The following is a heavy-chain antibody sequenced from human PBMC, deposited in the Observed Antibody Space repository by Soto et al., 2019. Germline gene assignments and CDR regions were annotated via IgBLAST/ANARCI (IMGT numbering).Heavy chain of an antibody. CDR3: ARRHGVAMADAFDI. Sequence: ETVYLSCAVCGGGISSYYWWWTWHHHRKGLGWIGYIYYSGSTNYNPSLKSRVAISVDTSKNQFSLKLSSVTAADTAVYYCARRHGVAMADAFDIWGQGTMVTVSS. J-gene: IGHJ3*02. CDR2: IYYSGST. V-gene: IGHV4-59*08. D-gene: IGHD5-12*01. CDR1: GGGISSYY.